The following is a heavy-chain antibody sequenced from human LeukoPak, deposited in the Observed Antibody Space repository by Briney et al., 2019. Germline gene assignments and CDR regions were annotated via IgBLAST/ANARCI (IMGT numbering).Heavy chain of an antibody. CDR2: MIPTFGTA. J-gene: IGHJ6*03. Sequence: ASVKVSCKASGGTFSSYAISWVRQAPGQGLEWMGGMIPTFGTANYAQKFQGRVTITTDESTSTAYMELSSLRSEDTAVYYCARSNYYYDSTVAYYYYYYMDVWGKGTTVTVSS. D-gene: IGHD3-22*01. CDR1: GGTFSSYA. CDR3: ARSNYYYDSTVAYYYYYYMDV. V-gene: IGHV1-69*05.